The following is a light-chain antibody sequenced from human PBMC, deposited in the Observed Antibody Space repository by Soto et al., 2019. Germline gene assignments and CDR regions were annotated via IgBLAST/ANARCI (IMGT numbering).Light chain of an antibody. V-gene: IGLV2-23*01. CDR3: CSYAGSSPVV. CDR2: DGS. Sequence: QSALTKPASVSVSPGQSITISCTGTSSDVGSYTLVAWYQQHTGKAPKLMLYDGSKRPSGVSTRFSGSKSGNSASLTISGLQAEDEADYYCCSYAGSSPVVFGGGTKVTVL. CDR1: SSDVGSYTL. J-gene: IGLJ2*01.